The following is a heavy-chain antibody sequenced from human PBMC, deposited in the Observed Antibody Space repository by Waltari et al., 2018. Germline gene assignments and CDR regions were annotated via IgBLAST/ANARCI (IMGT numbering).Heavy chain of an antibody. Sequence: VKLVQSGGEVKQPGASVKVSCKASGYTFISNVISWVGQAPGQGLEWVGWVSGDDENTKYERKFQGRVSLTADTATNTAYMELTSLTADDTAVYYCAHSDYRSSWYTMDVWGQGTTVSVSS. D-gene: IGHD6-13*01. V-gene: IGHV1-18*01. CDR2: VSGDDENT. J-gene: IGHJ6*02. CDR3: AHSDYRSSWYTMDV. CDR1: GYTFISNV.